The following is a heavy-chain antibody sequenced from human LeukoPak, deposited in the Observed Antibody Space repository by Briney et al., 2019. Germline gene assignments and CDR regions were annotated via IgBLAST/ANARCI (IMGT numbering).Heavy chain of an antibody. J-gene: IGHJ3*02. CDR3: ASPRGVVIARAFDI. Sequence: SVKVSCKASGGTFSSYAISWVRQAPGQGLEWMGGIIPIFGTANYAQKFQGRVTITADEPTSTAYMELSSLRSEDTAVYYCASPRGVVIARAFDIWGQGTMVTVSS. V-gene: IGHV1-69*13. CDR2: IIPIFGTA. CDR1: GGTFSSYA. D-gene: IGHD2-21*01.